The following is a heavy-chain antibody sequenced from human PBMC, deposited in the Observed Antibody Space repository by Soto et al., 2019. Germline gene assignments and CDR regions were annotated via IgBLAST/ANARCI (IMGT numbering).Heavy chain of an antibody. D-gene: IGHD5-18*01. CDR2: ISYDGSNK. Sequence: GGSLRLSCAASGFTFSSYGMHWVRQAPGKGLEWVAVISYDGSNKYYADSVKGRFTISRDNSKNTLYLQMNSLRAEDTAVYYCAKDSRIQLWLSDAFDIWGQGTMVTVSS. CDR1: GFTFSSYG. J-gene: IGHJ3*02. V-gene: IGHV3-30*18. CDR3: AKDSRIQLWLSDAFDI.